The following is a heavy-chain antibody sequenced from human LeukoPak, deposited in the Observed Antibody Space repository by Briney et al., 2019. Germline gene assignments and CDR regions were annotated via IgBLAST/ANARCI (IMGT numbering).Heavy chain of an antibody. J-gene: IGHJ4*02. CDR1: GFTFTKYW. CDR3: ARGCTTATSMWCY. Sequence: PGGSLRLSCAASGFTFTKYWMTWVRQAPGKGLEWVANIKQDGSEKFYVDSVKGRFTISRDNAKNALYLQMNSLRVEDTAVYYCARGCTTATSMWCYWGQGTLVTVSS. V-gene: IGHV3-7*01. D-gene: IGHD1-1*01. CDR2: IKQDGSEK.